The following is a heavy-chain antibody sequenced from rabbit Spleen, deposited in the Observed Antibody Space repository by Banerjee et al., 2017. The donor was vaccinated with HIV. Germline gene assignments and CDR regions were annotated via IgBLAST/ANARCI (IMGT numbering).Heavy chain of an antibody. CDR2: INAVTGRP. Sequence: QSLEESGGDLVKPGASLTLTCTASGFSFSSSDYMCWVRQAPGKGLEWIACINAVTGRPVYANWAKGRFTFSKTSSTTVTLQMTSLTVADTATYFCARDTGSSFSSYGMDLWGPGTLVTVS. D-gene: IGHD8-1*01. J-gene: IGHJ6*01. CDR3: ARDTGSSFSSYGMDL. CDR1: GFSFSSSDY. V-gene: IGHV1S40*01.